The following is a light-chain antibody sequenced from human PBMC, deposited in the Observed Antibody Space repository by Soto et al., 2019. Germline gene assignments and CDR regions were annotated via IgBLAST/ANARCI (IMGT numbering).Light chain of an antibody. CDR3: QQSYIVPYT. Sequence: DIQMTQSPSSLSASVGDRVTISCRSSENIRNYLIWYRQKPGKAPELLMYVGSTLESGVPSRFSGSGLWTDFTLTIKSLQPEDFGVYYCQQSYIVPYTFGRGTSLDI. J-gene: IGKJ2*01. CDR2: VGS. CDR1: ENIRNY. V-gene: IGKV1-39*01.